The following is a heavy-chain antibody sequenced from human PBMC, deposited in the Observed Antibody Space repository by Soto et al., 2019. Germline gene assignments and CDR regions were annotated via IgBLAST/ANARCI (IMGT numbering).Heavy chain of an antibody. CDR2: TKDKAYSYTT. J-gene: IGHJ4*02. V-gene: IGHV3-72*01. D-gene: IGHD3-10*01. CDR3: ASIRGVFGY. Sequence: EVQLVESGGDLVQHGGSLRLSCAASGFSLSDLFIDWVRQAPGKGLEWVGRTKDKAYSYTTEYAASMKGRFTISRDESRNSLYLQMSSLKTEDTAVYYCASIRGVFGYWGQGTLVTVSS. CDR1: GFSLSDLF.